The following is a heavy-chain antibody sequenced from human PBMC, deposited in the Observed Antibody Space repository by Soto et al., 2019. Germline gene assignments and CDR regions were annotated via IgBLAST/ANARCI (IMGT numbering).Heavy chain of an antibody. J-gene: IGHJ3*02. CDR1: GCSISSGDYY. CDR2: IYYSGST. D-gene: IGHD3-10*01. CDR3: ARVWGGAFDI. Sequence: SETMSLTCTVSGCSISSGDYYWSWIRQPPGKGLEWIGYIYYSGSTYYNPSLKSRVTISVDTSKNQFSLKLSSVTAADTAVYYCARVWGGAFDIWGQGTMVTVSS. V-gene: IGHV4-30-4*01.